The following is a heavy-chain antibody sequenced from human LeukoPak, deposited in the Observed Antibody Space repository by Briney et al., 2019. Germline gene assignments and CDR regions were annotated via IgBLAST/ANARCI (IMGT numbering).Heavy chain of an antibody. V-gene: IGHV3-23*01. CDR1: GFTFSNHA. Sequence: PGGSLRLSCAASGFTFSNHAMTWVRQAPGKGLEWVSSISISGDTTDYADSVKGRVTISRDNSKNTLYLQMNSLRAEDTAVYYCAKDHSGSYYPNWFDPWGQGTLVTVSS. D-gene: IGHD1-26*01. J-gene: IGHJ5*02. CDR2: ISISGDTT. CDR3: AKDHSGSYYPNWFDP.